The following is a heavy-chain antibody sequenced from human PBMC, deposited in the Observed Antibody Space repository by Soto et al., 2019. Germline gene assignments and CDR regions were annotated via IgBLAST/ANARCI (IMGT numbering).Heavy chain of an antibody. D-gene: IGHD4-17*01. CDR1: GFTFSSHG. CDR3: TRCAYGDYDY. CDR2: IWYDGSNK. V-gene: IGHV3-33*01. Sequence: QVQLVESGGGVVQPGRSLRLSCAASGFTFSSHGMHWVRQAPGKGLEWVAVIWYDGSNKYYADSVKSRFTISRDNSKNTLYLQMNSLKAEDTAVYYCTRCAYGDYDYWGQGTLVTVSS. J-gene: IGHJ4*02.